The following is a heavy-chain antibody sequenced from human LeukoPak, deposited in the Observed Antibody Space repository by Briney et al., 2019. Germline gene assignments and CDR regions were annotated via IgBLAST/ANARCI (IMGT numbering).Heavy chain of an antibody. CDR3: ARDRWYYYDSSGYYSDAFDI. D-gene: IGHD3-22*01. Sequence: ASVKVSCKASGYTFTGYYMHWVRQAPGQGLEWMGWINPNSGGTNYAQKFQGRGTMTRDTAISPAYMELRRLRSDDTAVYYCARDRWYYYDSSGYYSDAFDIWGQGTMVTVSS. V-gene: IGHV1-2*02. J-gene: IGHJ3*02. CDR2: INPNSGGT. CDR1: GYTFTGYY.